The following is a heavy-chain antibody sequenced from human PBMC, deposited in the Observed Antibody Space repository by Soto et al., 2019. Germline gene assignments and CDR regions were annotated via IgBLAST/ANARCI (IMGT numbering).Heavy chain of an antibody. CDR1: GFTFSSYE. V-gene: IGHV3-48*03. CDR3: ARDLVVAAAGFDY. D-gene: IGHD6-13*01. Sequence: GGSLRLSCAASGFTFSSYEMNWVRQAPGKGLEWVSYISSSGSTIYYADSVKGRFTISRDNAKNSLYLQMNSLRAEDTAVYYCARDLVVAAAGFDYWGQGTLVTVSS. CDR2: ISSSGSTI. J-gene: IGHJ4*02.